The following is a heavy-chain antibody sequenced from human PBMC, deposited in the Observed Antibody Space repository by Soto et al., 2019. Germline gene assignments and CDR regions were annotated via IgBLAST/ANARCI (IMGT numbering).Heavy chain of an antibody. CDR1: GYTFTSYD. Sequence: ASVKVSCKASGYTFTSYDINWVRQATGQGLEWMGWMNPNSGNTGYAQKFQGRVTMTRNTSTSTAYMELSSLRSEDTAVYYCAIDFYSCASDTNWFDPWGRGTLVPVSS. V-gene: IGHV1-8*01. CDR2: MNPNSGNT. CDR3: AIDFYSCASDTNWFDP. D-gene: IGHD6-6*01. J-gene: IGHJ5*02.